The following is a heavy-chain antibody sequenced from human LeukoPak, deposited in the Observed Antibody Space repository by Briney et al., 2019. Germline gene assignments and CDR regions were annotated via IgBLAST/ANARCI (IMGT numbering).Heavy chain of an antibody. CDR1: GGSISSGYY. CDR2: IYHSGST. J-gene: IGHJ4*02. Sequence: SETLSLTCTVSGGSISSGYYWGWIRQPPGKGLEWIGSIYHSGSTYYNPSLKSRVTISVDTSKNQFSLKLSSVTAADTAVYYCARHGGRAVLGGQDDYWGQGTLVTVSS. CDR3: ARHGGRAVLGGQDDY. V-gene: IGHV4-38-2*02. D-gene: IGHD6-19*01.